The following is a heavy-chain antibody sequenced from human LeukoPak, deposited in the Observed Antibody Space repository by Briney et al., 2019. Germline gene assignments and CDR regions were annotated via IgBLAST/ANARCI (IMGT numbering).Heavy chain of an antibody. CDR1: GYTFTSYG. J-gene: IGHJ4*02. CDR3: ARDLGRRYYYDSSGPKLRIDY. V-gene: IGHV1-18*01. CDR2: ISAYNGNT. Sequence: ASVKVSCKASGYTFTSYGISWVRQAPGQGLEWMGWISAYNGNTNYAQKLQGRVTMTTDTSTSTAYMELRSLRSDDTAVYYCARDLGRRYYYDSSGPKLRIDYWGQGTLVTVSS. D-gene: IGHD3-22*01.